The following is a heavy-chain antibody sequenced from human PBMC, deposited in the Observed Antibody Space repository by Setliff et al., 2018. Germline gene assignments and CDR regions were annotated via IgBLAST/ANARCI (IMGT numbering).Heavy chain of an antibody. CDR1: GYTFTNYW. V-gene: IGHV5-51*01. CDR3: ARQYYNFWSGYSPKKGWFDP. J-gene: IGHJ5*02. CDR2: IYPGDSDT. Sequence: ESLKISCKGSGYTFTNYWIGWVRQMPGKGLEWMGIIYPGDSDTRYSPSFQGQVTISADKSISTAYLQWSSLKASDTAMYYCARQYYNFWSGYSPKKGWFDPWGQGTLVTVSS. D-gene: IGHD3-3*01.